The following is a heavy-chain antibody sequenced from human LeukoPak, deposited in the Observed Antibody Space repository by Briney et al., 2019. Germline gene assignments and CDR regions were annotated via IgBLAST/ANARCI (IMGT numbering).Heavy chain of an antibody. CDR2: ISWNSGSI. V-gene: IGHV3-9*01. Sequence: GGSLRLSCAASGFTFDDYAMHWVRQAPGKGLEWVSGISWNSGSIGYADSVKGRFTISRDNAKNSLYLQMNSLRAEDTALYYCAKDIGRWDGTCVHYWGQGTLVTVSS. J-gene: IGHJ4*02. D-gene: IGHD1-26*01. CDR1: GFTFDDYA. CDR3: AKDIGRWDGTCVHY.